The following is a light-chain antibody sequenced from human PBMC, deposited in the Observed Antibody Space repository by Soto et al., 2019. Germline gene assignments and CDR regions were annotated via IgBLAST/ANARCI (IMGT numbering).Light chain of an antibody. CDR3: ASFAGGGTLFL. CDR2: EVT. CDR1: SSDVGGYNY. Sequence: QSALTQPPSASGSLGQSVTISCTGTSSDVGGYNYVSWHQQHPGKAPKVMIYEVTKRPPGVPDRFSGSKSGNTASLTVSGPQAEDEADYYCASFAGGGTLFLLGGGT. V-gene: IGLV2-8*01. J-gene: IGLJ2*01.